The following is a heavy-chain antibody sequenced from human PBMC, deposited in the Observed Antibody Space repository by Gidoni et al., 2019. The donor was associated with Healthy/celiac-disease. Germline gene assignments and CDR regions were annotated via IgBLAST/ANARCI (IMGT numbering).Heavy chain of an antibody. D-gene: IGHD2-15*01. Sequence: EVQLVESGGGLVQPGGSLRLSCAASGFTVSSNYMSWVRQAPGKGLEWVSVIYSGCSTYYADSVKGRFTIARDNSKNTLYLQMNSLRAEDTAVYYCARDVHRPGGNHYFDYWGQGTLVTVSS. CDR1: GFTVSSNY. V-gene: IGHV3-66*01. CDR3: ARDVHRPGGNHYFDY. CDR2: IYSGCST. J-gene: IGHJ4*02.